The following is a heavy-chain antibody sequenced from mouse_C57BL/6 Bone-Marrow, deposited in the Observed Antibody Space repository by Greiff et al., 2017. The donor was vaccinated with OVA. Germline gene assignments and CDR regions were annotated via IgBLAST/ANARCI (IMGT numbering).Heavy chain of an antibody. CDR3: ARASPAGFAY. CDR1: GYTFTSYW. Sequence: QVQLQQPGAELVKPGASVKLSCKASGYTFTSYWMQWVKQRPGQGLEWIGEIDPSDSYTNYNQKFKGKATLTVDTSSSTAYMQLSSLTSEDSAVYYCARASPAGFAYWGQGTLVTVSA. J-gene: IGHJ3*01. CDR2: IDPSDSYT. D-gene: IGHD6-1*01. V-gene: IGHV1-50*01.